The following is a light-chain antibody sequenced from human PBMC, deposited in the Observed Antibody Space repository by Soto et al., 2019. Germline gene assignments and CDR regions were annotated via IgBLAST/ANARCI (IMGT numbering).Light chain of an antibody. CDR3: TSYTGDTTYV. V-gene: IGLV2-14*01. Sequence: QSALTQPASVSGSPGQSITISCTATSSDVSDYRYVSWYQQHPGKVPKLIIYEANNRPSGISNRFSGSKSGNTASLSISGLQAEDEADYYCTSYTGDTTYVFGTGTKVTVL. J-gene: IGLJ1*01. CDR2: EAN. CDR1: SSDVSDYRY.